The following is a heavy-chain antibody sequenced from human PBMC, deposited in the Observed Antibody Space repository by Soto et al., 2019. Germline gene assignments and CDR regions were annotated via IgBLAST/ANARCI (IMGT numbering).Heavy chain of an antibody. Sequence: SETLSLTCAVYGGSFSGYYLSWIRQPPGKGLEWIGEINHSGSTNYNPSLKSRVTISVDTSKNQFSLKLSSVTAADTAVYYCARASIGEASGWYDVGYYYYYGMDVWGQGTTVTVSS. CDR2: INHSGST. CDR1: GGSFSGYY. D-gene: IGHD6-19*01. V-gene: IGHV4-34*01. CDR3: ARASIGEASGWYDVGYYYYYGMDV. J-gene: IGHJ6*02.